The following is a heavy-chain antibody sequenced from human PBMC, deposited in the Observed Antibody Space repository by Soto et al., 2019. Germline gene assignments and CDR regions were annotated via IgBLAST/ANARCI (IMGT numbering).Heavy chain of an antibody. Sequence: QVQLVQSGAEEKKPGASVKVSCKASGYTFTSYAMHWVRQAPGQRLEWMGWINAGNGNTKYSQKFQGSVSITRDTSASTAYMELSSLRSEDTAVYYCARSSGYYWIDDYWGQGTLVTVSS. D-gene: IGHD3-22*01. J-gene: IGHJ4*02. CDR2: INAGNGNT. V-gene: IGHV1-3*05. CDR1: GYTFTSYA. CDR3: ARSSGYYWIDDY.